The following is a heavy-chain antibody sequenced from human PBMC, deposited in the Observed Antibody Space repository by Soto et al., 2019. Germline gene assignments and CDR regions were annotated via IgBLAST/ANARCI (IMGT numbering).Heavy chain of an antibody. V-gene: IGHV1-8*01. CDR1: GYTFTSYD. Sequence: QVQLVQSGAEVKKPGASVKVSCKASGYTFTSYDINWVRQATGQGREWMGWMNPNSGNTGYAQKFKGRVTMTRNTSIRTAYMELSSLRSEYTAVYYWGRGRAVAAHFDYWGQGNLVTVSS. CDR3: GRGRAVAAHFDY. D-gene: IGHD6-19*01. J-gene: IGHJ4*02. CDR2: MNPNSGNT.